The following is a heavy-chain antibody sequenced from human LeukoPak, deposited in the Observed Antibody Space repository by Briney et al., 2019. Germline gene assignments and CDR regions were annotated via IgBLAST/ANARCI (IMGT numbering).Heavy chain of an antibody. CDR2: IHYSGST. J-gene: IGHJ6*02. CDR3: ARVSGATITTYYGMDV. D-gene: IGHD5-12*01. CDR1: GGSFSRYY. V-gene: IGHV4-59*01. Sequence: AETLSLTCTVSGGSFSRYYWSWIRQPPGKGLEWIGNIHYSGSTNYNPSLKSRVTISIDTSKNQFSLRLSSVTAVDTAVYYCARVSGATITTYYGMDVWGQGTTVTVS.